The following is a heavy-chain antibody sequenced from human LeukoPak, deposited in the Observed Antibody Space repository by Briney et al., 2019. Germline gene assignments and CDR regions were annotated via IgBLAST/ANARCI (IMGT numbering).Heavy chain of an antibody. CDR2: IYYNGAT. D-gene: IGHD6-19*01. CDR3: ARYGGSGWVIGK. J-gene: IGHJ4*02. V-gene: IGHV4-59*08. CDR1: GGSITSDY. Sequence: SETLSLTCTVSGGSITSDYWTWIRQPPTKGLEWIGYIYYNGATSYNPSLKSRVPMSLDTSKKHFSLKMTSVTAADTAVYYCARYGGSGWVIGKWGQGTLVTVSS.